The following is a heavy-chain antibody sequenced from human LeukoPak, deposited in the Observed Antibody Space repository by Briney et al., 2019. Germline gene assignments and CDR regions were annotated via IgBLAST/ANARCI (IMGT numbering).Heavy chain of an antibody. Sequence: SVKVSCKASGGTFSSYAISWVRQAPGQGLEWMGRIIPILGIANCAQKFQGRVTITADKSTSTAYMELSSLRSEDTAVYYCAREGVMITFGPREVQNWFDPWGQGTLVTVSS. CDR3: AREGVMITFGPREVQNWFDP. CDR2: IIPILGIA. V-gene: IGHV1-69*04. CDR1: GGTFSSYA. J-gene: IGHJ5*02. D-gene: IGHD3-16*01.